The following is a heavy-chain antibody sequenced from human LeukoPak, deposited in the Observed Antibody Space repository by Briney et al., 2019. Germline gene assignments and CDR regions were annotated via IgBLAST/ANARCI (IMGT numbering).Heavy chain of an antibody. CDR1: GYTFTTYY. J-gene: IGHJ4*02. CDR3: VMDGVRSYDY. V-gene: IGHV1-2*02. CDR2: INPNSGDT. Sequence: ASVTVTCKTCGYTFTTYYFHWLRQAPGQGLEWMGWINPNSGDTIYAQKFLGRVTMTRDTSISTAYMELTTLTSDDTAVYYCVMDGVRSYDYLGQGTLVTVSS. D-gene: IGHD1-26*01.